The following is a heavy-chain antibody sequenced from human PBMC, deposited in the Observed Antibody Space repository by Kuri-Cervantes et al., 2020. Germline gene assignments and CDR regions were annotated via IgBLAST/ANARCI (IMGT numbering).Heavy chain of an antibody. CDR3: AKDPASSSWYRGGGWFDP. D-gene: IGHD6-13*01. V-gene: IGHV3-9*01. CDR2: ISWNSGSI. J-gene: IGHJ5*02. CDR1: GFTFSSYA. Sequence: SLKISCAASGFTFSSYAMSWVRQAPGKGLEWVSGISWNSGSIGYADSVKGRFTISRDNAKNSLYLQMNSLRAEDTALYYCAKDPASSSWYRGGGWFDPWGQGTLVTDSS.